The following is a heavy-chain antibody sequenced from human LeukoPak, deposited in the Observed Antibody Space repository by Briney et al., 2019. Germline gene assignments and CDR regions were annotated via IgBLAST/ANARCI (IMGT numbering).Heavy chain of an antibody. CDR1: GYSISSGYY. J-gene: IGHJ4*02. CDR2: IYHSGST. D-gene: IGHD2-15*01. V-gene: IGHV4-38-2*02. CDR3: ARVMGYCSGGSCYGRSYFDY. Sequence: PSETLSLTCTVSGYSISSGYYWGWIRQPPGKGLEWIGGIYHSGSTYYNPSLKSRVTISLDRSKNQFSLKLTSVTAADTAVYYCARVMGYCSGGSCYGRSYFDYWGPGNPGHRLL.